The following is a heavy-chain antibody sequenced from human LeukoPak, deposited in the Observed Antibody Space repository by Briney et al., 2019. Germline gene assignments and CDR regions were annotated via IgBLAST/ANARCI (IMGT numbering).Heavy chain of an antibody. D-gene: IGHD3-10*01. J-gene: IGHJ4*02. CDR3: AKDRSGSYYKGNFDY. CDR2: ISGSGGST. CDR1: GFTFSSYA. V-gene: IGHV3-23*01. Sequence: GGSLRLSGAASGFTFSSYAMSWVRQAPGKGLEWVSAISGSGGSTYYADSVKGRFTISRDNSKNTLYLQMNSLRAEDTVVYYCAKDRSGSYYKGNFDYWGQGTLVTVSS.